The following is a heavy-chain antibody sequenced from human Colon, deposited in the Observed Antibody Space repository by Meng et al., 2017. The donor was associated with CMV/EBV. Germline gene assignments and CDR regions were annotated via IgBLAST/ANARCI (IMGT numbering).Heavy chain of an antibody. CDR1: GFSLSTNGVA. J-gene: IGHJ4*02. CDR2: IFWDGDK. V-gene: IGHV2-5*02. Sequence: QVTLEESGPTLVKPTQTLTLTCTFSGFSLSTNGVAVGWIRQPPGQALEWLALIFWDGDKRYKTSLENRLTITKDTSKNQVVLTVTNMDPVDTATYYCAHLSYDGRSDHFDYWGQGTLVTVSS. D-gene: IGHD4-23*01. CDR3: AHLSYDGRSDHFDY.